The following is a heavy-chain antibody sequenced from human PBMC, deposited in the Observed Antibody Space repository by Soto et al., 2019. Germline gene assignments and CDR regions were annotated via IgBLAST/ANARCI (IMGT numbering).Heavy chain of an antibody. J-gene: IGHJ4*02. V-gene: IGHV3-74*01. CDR1: GFTFSRYW. Sequence: EVQLVESGGDLVQPGGFLRLSCATSGFTFSRYWMHWVRQVPGKGLVWVSRINRVGSSISYSDSVKGRFTISRDNAKNTLYLQMNSLRVEDTAVYYCARLPVDTITSLDYWGQGTLVTVSS. D-gene: IGHD3-3*01. CDR3: ARLPVDTITSLDY. CDR2: INRVGSSI.